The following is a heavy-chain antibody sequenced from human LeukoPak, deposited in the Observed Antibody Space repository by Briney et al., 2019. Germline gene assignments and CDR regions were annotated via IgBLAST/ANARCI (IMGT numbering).Heavy chain of an antibody. CDR1: GYSISSSNW. Sequence: PSDTLSLTCAVSGYSISSSNWWGWIRQPPGKGLEWIGYIYYSGSTYYNPSLKSRVTISVDTSKNQFSLKLSSVTAADTAVYYCARDRGGRIDSLYYYYYMDVWGKGTTVTVSS. V-gene: IGHV4-28*03. D-gene: IGHD3-9*01. J-gene: IGHJ6*03. CDR2: IYYSGST. CDR3: ARDRGGRIDSLYYYYYMDV.